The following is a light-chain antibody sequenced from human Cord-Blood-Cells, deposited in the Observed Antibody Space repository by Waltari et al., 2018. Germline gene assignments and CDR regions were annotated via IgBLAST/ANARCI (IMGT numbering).Light chain of an antibody. J-gene: IGLJ2*01. Sequence: SYELTQPPSVSVSPGQTASITCSGDKLGDKYACWYQQKPGQSPVLVIYRDSTLPSGIPERFSGPNSGNTATLTISGTQAMDEADYYFQAWDSSTVVFGGGTKLTVL. V-gene: IGLV3-1*01. CDR1: KLGDKY. CDR3: QAWDSSTVV. CDR2: RDS.